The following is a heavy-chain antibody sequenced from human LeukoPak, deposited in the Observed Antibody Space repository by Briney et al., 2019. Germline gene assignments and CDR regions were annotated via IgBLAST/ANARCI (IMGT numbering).Heavy chain of an antibody. CDR3: ASPYDSSGYSFDY. CDR2: INHSGST. CDR1: GGSFSGYY. J-gene: IGHJ4*02. Sequence: SETLSLTCAVYGGSFSGYYWSWIRQPPGKGLEWIGEINHSGSTDYNPSLKSRVTISVDTSKNQFSLKLSSVTAADTAVYYCASPYDSSGYSFDYWGQGTLVTVSS. D-gene: IGHD3-22*01. V-gene: IGHV4-34*01.